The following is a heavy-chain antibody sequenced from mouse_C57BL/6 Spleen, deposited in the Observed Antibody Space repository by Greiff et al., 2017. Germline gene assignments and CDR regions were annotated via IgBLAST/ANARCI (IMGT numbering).Heavy chain of an antibody. CDR2: INPNNGGT. Sequence: EVQLQQSGPELVKPGASVKISCKASGYTFTDYYMNWVKQSHGKSLEWIGDINPNNGGTSYNQKFKGKATLTVDKSSSTAYMELRSLTSEDSAVYYCAGELDLGAMDYWGQGTSVTVSS. J-gene: IGHJ4*01. CDR3: AGELDLGAMDY. D-gene: IGHD1-3*01. V-gene: IGHV1-26*01. CDR1: GYTFTDYY.